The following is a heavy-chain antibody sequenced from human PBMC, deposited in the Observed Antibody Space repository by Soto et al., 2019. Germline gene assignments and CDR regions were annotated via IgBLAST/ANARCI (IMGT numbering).Heavy chain of an antibody. V-gene: IGHV3-11*01. CDR2: ISISGTTV. J-gene: IGHJ5*01. CDR1: GFTFSDYY. Sequence: QVQLVESGGGLVKPGGSLRLSCTASGFTFSDYYMDWIRQAPGEGLEFMSYISISGTTVYYADSVKGRFTISRDNTRNSLYLQMNSLSDEDTAMYYCARVLYGSWTNCFDSRGQGALVTVSS. CDR3: ARVLYGSWTNCFDS. D-gene: IGHD3-10*01.